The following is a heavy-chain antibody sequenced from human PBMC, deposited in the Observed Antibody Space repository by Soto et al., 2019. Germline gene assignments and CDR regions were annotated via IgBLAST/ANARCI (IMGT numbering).Heavy chain of an antibody. CDR3: AKSKAPGGYYYYMDV. CDR1: GFTFSSYA. J-gene: IGHJ6*03. D-gene: IGHD3-10*01. V-gene: IGHV3-23*01. Sequence: GGSLRLSCAASGFTFSSYAMSWVRQAPGKGLEWVSAISGSGGSTYYADSVKGRFTISRDNSKNTLYLQMNSLRAEDTAVYYCAKSKAPGGYYYYMDVWGKGTTVTVSS. CDR2: ISGSGGST.